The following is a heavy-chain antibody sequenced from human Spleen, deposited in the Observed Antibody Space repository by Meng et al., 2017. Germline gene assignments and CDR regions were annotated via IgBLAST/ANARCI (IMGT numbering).Heavy chain of an antibody. V-gene: IGHV4-34*01. J-gene: IGHJ4*02. CDR2: INHSGST. Sequence: QVQVQLWWSGLFKPAWTLYLTCVCPGGSFSDYYWGWIRQPPGKGLEWIGEINHSGSTNYNPSLESRATISVDTSQNNLSLKLSSVTAADSAVYYCARGPTTMAHDFDYWGQGTLVTVSS. CDR1: GGSFSDYY. CDR3: ARGPTTMAHDFDY. D-gene: IGHD4-11*01.